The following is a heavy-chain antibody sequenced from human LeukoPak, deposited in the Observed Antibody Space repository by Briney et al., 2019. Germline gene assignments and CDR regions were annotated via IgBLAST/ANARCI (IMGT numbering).Heavy chain of an antibody. J-gene: IGHJ3*02. Sequence: GASVKVSCKASGYTFTGYYMHWVRQAPGQGLEWMGWINPNSGGTNYAQKFQGRVTMTRDTSISTAYMELSRLRSDDTAVYYCARGFVVVAPDGDAFDIWGQGTMVTVSS. CDR2: INPNSGGT. CDR1: GYTFTGYY. D-gene: IGHD2-2*01. V-gene: IGHV1-2*02. CDR3: ARGFVVVAPDGDAFDI.